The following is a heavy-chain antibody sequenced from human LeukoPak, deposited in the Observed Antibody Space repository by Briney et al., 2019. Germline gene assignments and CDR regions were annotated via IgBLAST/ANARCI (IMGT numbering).Heavy chain of an antibody. J-gene: IGHJ4*02. Sequence: GGSLRLSCAASGFTFDDYGMSWVRQAPGKGLEWVSGINWNGGSTGYADSVKGRFTISRDNAKNSLYLRMNSLRAEDTALYYCARDYDSSGYYYHDYWGQGTLVTVSS. CDR1: GFTFDDYG. D-gene: IGHD3-22*01. V-gene: IGHV3-20*04. CDR3: ARDYDSSGYYYHDY. CDR2: INWNGGST.